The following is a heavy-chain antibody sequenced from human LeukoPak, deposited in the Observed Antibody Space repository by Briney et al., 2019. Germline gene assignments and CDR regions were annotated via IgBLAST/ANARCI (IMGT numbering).Heavy chain of an antibody. J-gene: IGHJ6*03. CDR3: ARQRYCSSTSCPTYYYYMDV. CDR2: IYPGDSDT. Sequence: GESLKISCKGSGYSFTSYWIGWVRQMPGKGLEWMGIIYPGDSDTRYSPSFQGQVTISADKSITTAYLQWSSLKASDTAMYYCARQRYCSSTSCPTYYYYMDVWGKGTTVTVSS. V-gene: IGHV5-51*01. D-gene: IGHD2-2*01. CDR1: GYSFTSYW.